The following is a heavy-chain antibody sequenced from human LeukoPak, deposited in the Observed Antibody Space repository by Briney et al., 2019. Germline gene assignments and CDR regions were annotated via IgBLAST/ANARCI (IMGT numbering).Heavy chain of an antibody. V-gene: IGHV4-39*01. CDR2: IYYSGST. J-gene: IGHJ6*03. CDR1: GGSISSSSYY. CDR3: TRLESGGSYGYYYYYMDV. Sequence: SETLSLTCTVSGGSISSSSYYWGWIRQPPGKGLEWIGSIYYSGSTYYNPSLKSRVTISVDTSKNQFSLKLSSVTAADTAVYYCTRLESGGSYGYYYYYMDVWGKGTTVTVSS. D-gene: IGHD1-26*01.